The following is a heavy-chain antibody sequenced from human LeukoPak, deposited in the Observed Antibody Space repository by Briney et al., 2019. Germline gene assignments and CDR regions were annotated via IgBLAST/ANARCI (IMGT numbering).Heavy chain of an antibody. CDR3: VNLWEEGV. D-gene: IGHD1-26*01. J-gene: IGHJ1*01. CDR1: GFTFSSYE. CDR2: ISSSGSTI. V-gene: IGHV3-48*03. Sequence: GGSLRLSCAASGFTFSSYEMNWVRQAPGKGLEWVSYISSSGSTIYYADSVKGRFTISRDNAKNSLFLQVNILRADDTAVYYCVNLWEEGVWGQGTLVTVSS.